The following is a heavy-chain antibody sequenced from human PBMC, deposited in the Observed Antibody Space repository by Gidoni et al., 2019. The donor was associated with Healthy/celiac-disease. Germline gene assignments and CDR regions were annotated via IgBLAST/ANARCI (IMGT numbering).Heavy chain of an antibody. CDR3: ARLEGARLRFLEWLPPPDDAFDI. J-gene: IGHJ3*02. D-gene: IGHD3-3*01. CDR2: INPSGGST. V-gene: IGHV1-46*03. Sequence: QVQLVQSGAAVKKPGASVKVSCKASGYTFTSYYMHWVRQAPGQGLEWMGIINPSGGSTSYAQKFQGRVTMTRDTSTSTVYMELSSLRSEDTAVYYCARLEGARLRFLEWLPPPDDAFDIWGQGTMVTVSS. CDR1: GYTFTSYY.